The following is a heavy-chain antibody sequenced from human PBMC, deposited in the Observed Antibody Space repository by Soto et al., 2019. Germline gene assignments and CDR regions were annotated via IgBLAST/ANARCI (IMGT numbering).Heavy chain of an antibody. V-gene: IGHV5-51*01. J-gene: IGHJ3*02. D-gene: IGHD3-3*01. Sequence: GESLKISCKGSGYSFTIYWIGWVRQMPGKGLEWMGIIYPGDSDTRYSPSFQGQVTISADKSISTAYLQWGSLKASDTAMYYCARRXRDYDFWSGYYTGGAFDIWGQGTMVTVS. CDR1: GYSFTIYW. CDR3: ARRXRDYDFWSGYYTGGAFDI. CDR2: IYPGDSDT.